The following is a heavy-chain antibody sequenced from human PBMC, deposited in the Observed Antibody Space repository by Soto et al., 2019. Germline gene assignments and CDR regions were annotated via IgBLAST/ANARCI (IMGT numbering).Heavy chain of an antibody. V-gene: IGHV1-69*01. CDR2: IIPIFGTA. D-gene: IGHD5-12*01. CDR3: VGDGYNGRYFDL. Sequence: QVQLVQSGAEVKKPGSSVKVSCKASGGTFSSYAISWVRQAPGQGLEWMGGIIPIFGTANYAQKFQGRVTITADESTSTAYMELSSMRSEDTAVYYCVGDGYNGRYFDLWGRGTLVAVSS. CDR1: GGTFSSYA. J-gene: IGHJ2*01.